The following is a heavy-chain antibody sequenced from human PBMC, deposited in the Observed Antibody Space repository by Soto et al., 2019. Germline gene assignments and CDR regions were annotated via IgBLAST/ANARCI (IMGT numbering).Heavy chain of an antibody. CDR3: AKGALNYFDP. CDR1: GFTFRSYA. D-gene: IGHD1-7*01. CDR2: LTGSGSST. Sequence: GSLRLSCVASGFTFRSYAMSWVRQAPGKGLEWVSGLTGSGSSTYYADSVQDRFTISRDNSQSTLYLQMNGLRADDTAVYFCAKGALNYFDPWGQGTLVTVSS. V-gene: IGHV3-23*01. J-gene: IGHJ5*02.